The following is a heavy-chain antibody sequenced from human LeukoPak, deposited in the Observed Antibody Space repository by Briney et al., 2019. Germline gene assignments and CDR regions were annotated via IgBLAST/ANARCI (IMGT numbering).Heavy chain of an antibody. V-gene: IGHV4-38-2*01. J-gene: IGHJ5*02. CDR1: GYSISSGYY. CDR2: IHHAGST. D-gene: IGHD6-25*01. Sequence: PSETLSLTCAVSGYSISSGYYWGWIRPPPGKGLEGIGNIHHAGSTYHSPSLKSRVTISVDTSKNQFFLKLTSVTAADTAVYYCARVLPGAANWFDPWGQGTLVAVSS. CDR3: ARVLPGAANWFDP.